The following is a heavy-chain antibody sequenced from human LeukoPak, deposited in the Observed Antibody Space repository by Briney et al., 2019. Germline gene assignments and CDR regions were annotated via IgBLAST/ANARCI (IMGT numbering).Heavy chain of an antibody. CDR2: ISSSSSTI. J-gene: IGHJ6*03. V-gene: IGHV3-48*01. CDR1: GFTFSSYS. Sequence: GGSLRLSCAASGFTFSSYSMNWVRQAPGKGLEWVSYISSSSSTIYYADSVKGRFTISRDNAKNSLYLQMNSLRAEDTAVYYCASSAGYYDFWSGYYYYYYMDVWGKGTTVTVSS. D-gene: IGHD3-3*01. CDR3: ASSAGYYDFWSGYYYYYYMDV.